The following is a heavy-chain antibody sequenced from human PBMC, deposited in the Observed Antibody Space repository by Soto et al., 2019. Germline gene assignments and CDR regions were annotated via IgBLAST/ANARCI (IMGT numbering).Heavy chain of an antibody. CDR2: ISGSGGST. CDR3: ASRSSGWYFDY. J-gene: IGHJ4*02. V-gene: IGHV3-23*01. Sequence: EVQLLESGGGLVQPGGSLRLSCAASGFTFSSYAMNWVRQGPGKGLEWVSVISGSGGSTYYADSVKGRFTISRDNSKNTLYLQKNSLRAEDTAVYYCASRSSGWYFDYWGQGTLVTVSS. CDR1: GFTFSSYA. D-gene: IGHD6-19*01.